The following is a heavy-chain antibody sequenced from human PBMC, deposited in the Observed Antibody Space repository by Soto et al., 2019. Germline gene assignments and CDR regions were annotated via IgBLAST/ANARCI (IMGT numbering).Heavy chain of an antibody. CDR2: IKSKTDGGTT. J-gene: IGHJ6*02. V-gene: IGHV3-15*07. CDR3: TTQLEPTIYYYYYGMDV. D-gene: IGHD1-1*01. CDR1: CVTFSNAW. Sequence: GGAPRLSCAAPCVTFSNAWVELVRPGPGEGVGWVGRIKSKTDGGTTDYAAPVKGRFTISRDDSKNTLYLQMNSLKTEDTAVYYCTTQLEPTIYYYYYGMDVWGQGTTVTVSS.